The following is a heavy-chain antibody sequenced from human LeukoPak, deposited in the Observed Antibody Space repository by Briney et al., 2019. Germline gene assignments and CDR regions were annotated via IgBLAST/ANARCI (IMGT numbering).Heavy chain of an antibody. CDR2: IYYSGST. CDR1: GGSISSYY. V-gene: IGHV4-59*01. J-gene: IGHJ4*02. CDR3: ARTDSYYDSSGYWHYYFDY. D-gene: IGHD3-22*01. Sequence: SETLSLTCTVSGGSISSYYWSWIRQPPGKGLEGIGYIYYSGSTNYNPSLKSRVTISVDTSRNQFSLKLSSVTAADTAVYYCARTDSYYDSSGYWHYYFDYWGQGTLVTVSS.